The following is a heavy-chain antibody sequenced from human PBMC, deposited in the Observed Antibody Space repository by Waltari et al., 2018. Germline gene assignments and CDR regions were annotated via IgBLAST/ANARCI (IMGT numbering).Heavy chain of an antibody. CDR3: ARHGIAARPFDY. J-gene: IGHJ4*02. V-gene: IGHV4-39*07. CDR1: GGSISSSSYY. Sequence: SGPGLVKPSETLSLTCTVSGGSISSSSYYWGWIRQPPGKGLEWIGSIYYSGSTYYNPSLKSRVTISVDTSKNQFSLKLSSVTAADTAVYYCARHGIAARPFDYWGQGTLVTVSS. D-gene: IGHD6-6*01. CDR2: IYYSGST.